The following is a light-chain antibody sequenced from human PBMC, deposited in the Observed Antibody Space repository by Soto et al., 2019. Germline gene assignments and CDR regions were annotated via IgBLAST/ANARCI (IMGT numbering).Light chain of an antibody. CDR1: SSDVGGYNY. Sequence: SALTQPASVSGSPGQSITISCTGTSSDVGGYNYVSWYQQHPGKAPKLMIYEVSNRPSGVSNRFSGSKSGNTASLTISGLQAEDEADYSCSSYTRSDTFPYVFGTGTKLTVL. CDR3: SSYTRSDTFPYV. CDR2: EVS. V-gene: IGLV2-14*01. J-gene: IGLJ1*01.